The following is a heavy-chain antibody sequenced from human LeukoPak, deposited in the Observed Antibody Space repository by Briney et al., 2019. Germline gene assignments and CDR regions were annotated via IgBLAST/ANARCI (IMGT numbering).Heavy chain of an antibody. Sequence: SETLSLTCTVSGGSISSGGYYWSWIRQHPGKGLEWIGYIYYSGSTYYNPSLKSRVTISVDTSKNQFSLKLSSVTAADTAVYYCARGGAFPYCSSTSCYRAPTDYWGQGTLVTVSS. D-gene: IGHD2-2*01. CDR1: GGSISSGGYY. CDR3: ARGGAFPYCSSTSCYRAPTDY. CDR2: IYYSGST. V-gene: IGHV4-31*03. J-gene: IGHJ4*02.